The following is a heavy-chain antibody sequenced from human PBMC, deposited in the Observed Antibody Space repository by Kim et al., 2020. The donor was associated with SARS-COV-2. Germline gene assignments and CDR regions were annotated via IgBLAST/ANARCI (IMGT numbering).Heavy chain of an antibody. Sequence: DSYTTYTPAFQAHVTVSADKSISTAYLQWSSLKASDTAIYYCARGSDYDYWGQGTLVTVSS. D-gene: IGHD4-17*01. CDR2: DSYT. V-gene: IGHV5-10-1*01. J-gene: IGHJ4*02. CDR3: ARGSDYDY.